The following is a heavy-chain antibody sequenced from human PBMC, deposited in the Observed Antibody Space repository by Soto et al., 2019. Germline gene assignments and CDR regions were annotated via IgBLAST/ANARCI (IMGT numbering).Heavy chain of an antibody. J-gene: IGHJ4*02. CDR3: ARDTAMALPDA. V-gene: IGHV1-18*01. Sequence: QVQLVQSGAEVKKPGGSVKVSCKASGYTFTSYGISWVRQAPGQGLEWMGWISAYSGNKNYAQKLQGRVTMTTDTSTSTAYRELRSLRSDDTAVYYCARDTAMALPDAWGQGTLVTVSS. CDR1: GYTFTSYG. CDR2: ISAYSGNK. D-gene: IGHD5-18*01.